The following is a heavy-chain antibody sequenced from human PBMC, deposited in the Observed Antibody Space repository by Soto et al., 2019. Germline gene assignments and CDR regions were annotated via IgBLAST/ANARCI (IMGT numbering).Heavy chain of an antibody. CDR2: MNPNSGNT. J-gene: IGHJ6*02. D-gene: IGHD3-10*01. CDR3: ARQGILWPEKNYGMDV. Sequence: ASVKVSCKASGYTFTSYDINWVRQATGQGLEWMGWMNPNSGNTGYAQKFQGRVTMTRNTSISTAYMELSSLRSEDTAVYYCARQGILWPEKNYGMDVWGQGTTVTVSS. V-gene: IGHV1-8*01. CDR1: GYTFTSYD.